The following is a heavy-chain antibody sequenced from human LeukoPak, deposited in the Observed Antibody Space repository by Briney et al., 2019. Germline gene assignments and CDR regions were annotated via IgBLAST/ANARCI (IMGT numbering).Heavy chain of an antibody. CDR3: ARETPDYYGSGNYNWFDP. D-gene: IGHD3-10*01. J-gene: IGHJ5*02. V-gene: IGHV4-4*07. CDR2: IQTSGST. CDR1: GGSISSYY. Sequence: SETLSLTCTVSGGSISSYYWSWIRQPAGKGLEWIGRIQTSGSTNYNPSLKSRVTMSVDTSKNQVSLKLSSVTAADTAVYYCARETPDYYGSGNYNWFDPWGQGTLVTVSS.